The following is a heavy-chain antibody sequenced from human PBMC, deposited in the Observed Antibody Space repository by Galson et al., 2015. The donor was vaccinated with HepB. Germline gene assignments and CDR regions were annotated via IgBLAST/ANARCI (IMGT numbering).Heavy chain of an antibody. CDR3: AREVVVVVAATPPGFSGMDV. CDR2: IIPILGIA. J-gene: IGHJ6*02. Sequence: SVKVSCKASGGTFSSYTISWVRQAPGQGLEWMGRIIPILGIANYAQKFQGRVTITADKSTSTAYMELSSLRSEDTAVYYCAREVVVVVAATPPGFSGMDVWGQGTTVTVSS. D-gene: IGHD2-15*01. V-gene: IGHV1-69*04. CDR1: GGTFSSYT.